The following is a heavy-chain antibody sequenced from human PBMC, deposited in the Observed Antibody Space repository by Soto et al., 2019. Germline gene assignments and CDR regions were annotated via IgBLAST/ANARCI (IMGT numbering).Heavy chain of an antibody. CDR1: GGTLSTYT. Sequence: QGLLVQSGAEVKKPGSSVKVSCKAPGGTLSTYTLTWLRQAPGQGPEWMGRIIPALDIEEYAQQFQGRVTLTADTSTSTAYMELHSLRSDDTAVYYCAAVAGTSAFVGYFEYWGQGTLVTVAS. CDR3: AAVAGTSAFVGYFEY. V-gene: IGHV1-69*02. D-gene: IGHD6-19*01. J-gene: IGHJ4*02. CDR2: IIPALDIE.